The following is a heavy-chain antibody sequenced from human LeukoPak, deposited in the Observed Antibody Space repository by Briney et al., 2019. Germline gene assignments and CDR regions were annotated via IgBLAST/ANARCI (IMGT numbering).Heavy chain of an antibody. V-gene: IGHV3-30*04. CDR3: AGYYGGNAFDI. Sequence: GGSLRLSCAASGFTFSGYAMHWVRQAPGKGLEWVAVISYDGSNKYYADSVKGRFTISRDNSKNTLYLQMNSLRAEDTAVYYCAGYYGGNAFDIWGQGTMVTVSS. CDR1: GFTFSGYA. CDR2: ISYDGSNK. D-gene: IGHD4-23*01. J-gene: IGHJ3*02.